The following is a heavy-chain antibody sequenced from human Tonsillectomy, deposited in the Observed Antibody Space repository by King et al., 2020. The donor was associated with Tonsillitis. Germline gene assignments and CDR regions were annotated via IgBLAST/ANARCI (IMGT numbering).Heavy chain of an antibody. Sequence: VQLQQWGAGLLKPSETLSLKCGVYGGSFSGYFWSWIRQPPGKGLEWIGEINHSGSTNYNPSLKSRVTISVDTSKNQFSLKLSSVTAADTAVYYCARRYGGYVDYWGQGTLVTVSS. V-gene: IGHV4-34*01. D-gene: IGHD1-26*01. CDR2: INHSGST. CDR3: ARRYGGYVDY. CDR1: GGSFSGYF. J-gene: IGHJ4*02.